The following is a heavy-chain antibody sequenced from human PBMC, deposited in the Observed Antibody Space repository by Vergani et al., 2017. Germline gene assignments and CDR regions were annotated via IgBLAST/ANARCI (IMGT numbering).Heavy chain of an antibody. J-gene: IGHJ4*02. Sequence: EVQLVPSGAEVKQPGESLIISCQSSGYSFTNYWIGLVRQLPGKSLEWMGIIRPADSDTRYSPSFQGQVTISVDKSISPAYLQRSSLRASDSAMYYCARLYGRDSSGSKYFDYWGQGTLVTVSS. CDR2: IRPADSDT. D-gene: IGHD3-22*01. V-gene: IGHV5-51*01. CDR3: ARLYGRDSSGSKYFDY. CDR1: GYSFTNYW.